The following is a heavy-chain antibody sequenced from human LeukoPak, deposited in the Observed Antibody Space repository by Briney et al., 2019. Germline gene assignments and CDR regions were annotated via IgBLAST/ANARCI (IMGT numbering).Heavy chain of an antibody. CDR3: GRRLDY. V-gene: IGHV3-30-3*01. Sequence: PGGSLRLSCAASGFTFSSYAMHWVRQAPGKGLEWVAVISHDGSNKYYAGSVKGRFTISRDNSKNTLYLQMNSLRAEDTAVYYCGRRLDYWGQGTLVTVSS. CDR2: ISHDGSNK. CDR1: GFTFSSYA. D-gene: IGHD6-6*01. J-gene: IGHJ4*02.